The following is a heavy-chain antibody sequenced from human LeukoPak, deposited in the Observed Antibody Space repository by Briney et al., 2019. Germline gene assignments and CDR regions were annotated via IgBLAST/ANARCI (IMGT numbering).Heavy chain of an antibody. V-gene: IGHV3-7*01. Sequence: GGSLRLSCAVSGLTVSNNFMSWVRQAPGKGLEWVANIKQDGSEKYYVDSVKGRFTISRDNAKNSLYLQMNSLRAEDTAVYYRARGSEYFQHWGQGTLVTVSS. J-gene: IGHJ1*01. CDR1: GLTVSNNF. CDR3: ARGSEYFQH. CDR2: IKQDGSEK.